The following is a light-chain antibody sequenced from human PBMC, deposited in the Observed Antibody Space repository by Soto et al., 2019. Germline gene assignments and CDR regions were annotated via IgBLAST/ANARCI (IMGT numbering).Light chain of an antibody. J-gene: IGLJ1*01. CDR2: DVS. CDR3: SSYTSSSASFYV. V-gene: IGLV2-14*01. Sequence: QSVLTQPASVSGSPGQSITISCTGTSSDVGGYNYVSWYQQHPGKAPKLMIYDVSNRPSGVSNRFSGSKSGNTASLTIYGLHAEDEADYYCSSYTSSSASFYVLGTGTKLTVL. CDR1: SSDVGGYNY.